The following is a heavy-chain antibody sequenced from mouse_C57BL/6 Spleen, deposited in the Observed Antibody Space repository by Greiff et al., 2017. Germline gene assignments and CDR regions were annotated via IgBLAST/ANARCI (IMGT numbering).Heavy chain of an antibody. V-gene: IGHV5-6*01. Sequence: EVKLMESGGDLVKPGGSLKLSCAASGFTFSSYGMSWVRQTPDKRLEWVATISSGGSYTYYPDSVKGRFTISRDNAKNTLYLQMSSLKSEDTAMYYCARHVITTTYYFDYWCQGTTLTVSS. CDR3: ARHVITTTYYFDY. CDR1: GFTFSSYG. CDR2: ISSGGSYT. J-gene: IGHJ2*01. D-gene: IGHD1-1*01.